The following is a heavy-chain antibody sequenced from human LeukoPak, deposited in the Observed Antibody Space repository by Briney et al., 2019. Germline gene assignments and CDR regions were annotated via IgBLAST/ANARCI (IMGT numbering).Heavy chain of an antibody. CDR3: AKEGGTYGAPRYFDY. D-gene: IGHD1-26*01. V-gene: IGHV3-30*18. CDR1: EFTFSRYG. CDR2: ISYDGSNS. J-gene: IGHJ4*02. Sequence: PGGSLRLSCAATEFTFSRYGMHWVRQAPGKGLEWVALISYDGSNSYYADSVKGRFTISRDNSKNTLYLQVNSLRPEDTAVYYCAKEGGTYGAPRYFDYWGQGTLVTVSS.